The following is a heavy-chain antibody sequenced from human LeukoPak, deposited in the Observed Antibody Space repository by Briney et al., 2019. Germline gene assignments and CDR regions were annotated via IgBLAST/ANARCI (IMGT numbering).Heavy chain of an antibody. J-gene: IGHJ4*02. D-gene: IGHD1-1*01. V-gene: IGHV1-46*02. CDR2: IRPGGDGP. CDR3: GRDPTYRNYFDS. CDR1: GNSLNNYH. Sequence: GVSVKVSCKASGNSLNNYHMHWVRQAPGQGLEWLGIIRPGGDGPSYAQRFQGRVTMTRDMSTSTVYMELSSLTSDDTAVYYCGRDPTYRNYFDSWGQGTLVTVSS.